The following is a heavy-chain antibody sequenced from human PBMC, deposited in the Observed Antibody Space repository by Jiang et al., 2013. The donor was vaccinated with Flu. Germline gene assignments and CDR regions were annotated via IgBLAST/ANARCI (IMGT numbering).Heavy chain of an antibody. V-gene: IGHV4-39*01. CDR1: GGSISSSSYY. D-gene: IGHD1-26*01. CDR3: ATHIVGATNWFDP. CDR2: IYYSGST. J-gene: IGHJ5*02. Sequence: GSGLVKPSETLSLTCTVSGGSISSSSYYWGWIRQPPGKGLEWIGSIYYSGSTYYNPSLKSRVTISVDTSRNQFSLKLSSVTAADTAVYYCATHIVGATNWFDPWGQGTLVTVSS.